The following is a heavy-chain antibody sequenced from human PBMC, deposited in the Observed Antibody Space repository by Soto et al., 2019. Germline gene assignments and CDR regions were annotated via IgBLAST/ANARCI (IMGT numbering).Heavy chain of an antibody. CDR3: AREGNLGRWLQPLDY. D-gene: IGHD5-12*01. CDR1: GYSISSSNW. CDR2: IYYSGTT. V-gene: IGHV4-28*03. Sequence: SETLSLTCAVSGYSISSSNWWGWIRQPPGKGLEWIGNIYYSGTTYYNPSLKSRVTMSVDTSKNQFSLKLISVTAADTAKYFCAREGNLGRWLQPLDYWGQGTLVTVSS. J-gene: IGHJ4*02.